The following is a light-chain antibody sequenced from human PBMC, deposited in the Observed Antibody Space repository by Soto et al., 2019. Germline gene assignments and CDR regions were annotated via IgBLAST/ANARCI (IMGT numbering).Light chain of an antibody. CDR1: QSVSGN. CDR2: GAS. Sequence: EVVVTHSPATLSLSPGERATLSCRASQSVSGNLAWYQQKPGQAPRLLIYGASTRATGIPARFSGSGSGTEFTLTISSLQSEDFAVYYCQQYNIWPRAFGQGTRWIS. J-gene: IGKJ1*01. CDR3: QQYNIWPRA. V-gene: IGKV3-15*01.